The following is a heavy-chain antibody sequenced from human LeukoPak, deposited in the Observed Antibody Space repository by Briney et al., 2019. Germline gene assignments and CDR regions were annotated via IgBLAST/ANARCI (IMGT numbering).Heavy chain of an antibody. J-gene: IGHJ6*02. D-gene: IGHD5-24*01. CDR1: GGSISSYY. CDR2: IYYSGST. V-gene: IGHV4-59*05. CDR3: ARGVGDGYDFDLRYYYYYGMDV. Sequence: SGTLSLTCTVSGGSISSYYWSWIRQPPGKGLEWIGSIYYSGSTYYNPSLKSRVTISVDTSKNQFSLKLSSVTAADTAVYYCARGVGDGYDFDLRYYYYYGMDVWGQGTTVTVSS.